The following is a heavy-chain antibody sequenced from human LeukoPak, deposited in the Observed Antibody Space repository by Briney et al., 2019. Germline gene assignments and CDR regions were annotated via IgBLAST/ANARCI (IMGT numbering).Heavy chain of an antibody. Sequence: GGSLRLSCAASGFTFSDHYMDWVRQPPGKGLEWVGRTKNKANSYTTEYAASVKGRFTISRDDSKNSLYLQMNSLKTEDTAVYYCVGGKLGSVYYYGDHWGQRTLVTVSS. CDR2: TKNKANSYTT. D-gene: IGHD3-22*01. CDR3: VGGKLGSVYYYGDH. V-gene: IGHV3-72*01. CDR1: GFTFSDHY. J-gene: IGHJ5*02.